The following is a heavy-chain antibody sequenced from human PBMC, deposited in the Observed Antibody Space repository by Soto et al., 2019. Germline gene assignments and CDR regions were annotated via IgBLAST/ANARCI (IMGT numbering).Heavy chain of an antibody. D-gene: IGHD3-10*01. CDR2: ISAYNGNT. V-gene: IGHV1-18*01. J-gene: IGHJ6*02. CDR1: GYTFTSYG. Sequence: QVQLVQSGAEVKKPGASVKVSCKASGYTFTSYGISWVRQAPGQGLEWMGWISAYNGNTNYAQKLQGRVTMTTDTSTSTAYMELRSLRADDTALYYCARDQERGFGELTRKHMDVWGQGTTVTVSS. CDR3: ARDQERGFGELTRKHMDV.